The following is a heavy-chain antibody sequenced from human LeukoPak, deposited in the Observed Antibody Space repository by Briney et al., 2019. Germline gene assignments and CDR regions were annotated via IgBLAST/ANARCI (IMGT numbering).Heavy chain of an antibody. CDR3: ARDRSSGYGMDV. D-gene: IGHD3-22*01. CDR1: GFTFSSYG. CDR2: IWYDGSNE. V-gene: IGHV3-33*01. J-gene: IGHJ6*02. Sequence: GGSLRLSCAASGFTFSSYGMHWVRQAPGKGLEWVAIIWYDGSNEYYVDSVRGRFTISRDNSRNTLYLQMNSLRAEDTAVYYCARDRSSGYGMDVWGQGTTVTVSS.